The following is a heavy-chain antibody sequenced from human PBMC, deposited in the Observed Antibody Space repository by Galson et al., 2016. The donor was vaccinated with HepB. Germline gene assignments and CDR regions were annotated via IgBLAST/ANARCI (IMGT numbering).Heavy chain of an antibody. CDR1: GDSVSSNSVA. J-gene: IGHJ4*02. Sequence: CAISGDSVSSNSVAWNWIRQSPSRGLEWLGRTYYRSKWYNDYAVSVKSRITINPDTSKIQFSLQLNSVTPEDTAVYYCARDGGVSADSFDYWGQGTLVTVSS. V-gene: IGHV6-1*01. D-gene: IGHD2-2*01. CDR2: TYYRSKWYN. CDR3: ARDGGVSADSFDY.